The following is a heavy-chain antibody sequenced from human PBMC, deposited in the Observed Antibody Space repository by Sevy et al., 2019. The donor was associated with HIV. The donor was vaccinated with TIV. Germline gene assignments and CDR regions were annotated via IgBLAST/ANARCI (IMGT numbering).Heavy chain of an antibody. D-gene: IGHD5-18*01. J-gene: IGHJ4*02. CDR2: IKEDGKET. Sequence: GGSLRLSCVASGFTVSNYWMNWVRQAPGMGLEWVAKIKEDGKETYYVDSVKGRFTISRDNAKNSLYLQTTSLRAEDTAVYYCARDKNSAMVTPFDFWGQGTLVTVSS. CDR1: GFTVSNYW. CDR3: ARDKNSAMVTPFDF. V-gene: IGHV3-7*03.